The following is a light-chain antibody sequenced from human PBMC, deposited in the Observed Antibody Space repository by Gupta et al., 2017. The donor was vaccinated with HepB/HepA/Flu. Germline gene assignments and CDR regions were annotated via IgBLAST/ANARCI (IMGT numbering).Light chain of an antibody. V-gene: IGKV1-39*01. CDR2: AAS. J-gene: IGKJ4*01. CDR1: QSISRY. CDR3: QQRDSTPIP. Sequence: DIQMTQSPSSLSASVGDRVTITCRASQSISRYLNWYQQKPGKAPKLLIYAASRLKSGVPSRFSGSGSGTDFTLTISRLQPEDFATYYCQQRDSTPIPFGRGTKVDIK.